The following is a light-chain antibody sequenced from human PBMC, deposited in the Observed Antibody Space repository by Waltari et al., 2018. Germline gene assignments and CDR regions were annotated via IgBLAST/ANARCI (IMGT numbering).Light chain of an antibody. Sequence: DIQMTQSPSSLSASVGDRVTITCRESQSISSYLNLYQQKPGKAPKLLIYAASSLQSGVPSRFSGSGSGTDFTLTISSLQPEDFATYYCQQSYSTRWTFGQGTKVEIK. V-gene: IGKV1-39*01. CDR1: QSISSY. CDR3: QQSYSTRWT. J-gene: IGKJ1*01. CDR2: AAS.